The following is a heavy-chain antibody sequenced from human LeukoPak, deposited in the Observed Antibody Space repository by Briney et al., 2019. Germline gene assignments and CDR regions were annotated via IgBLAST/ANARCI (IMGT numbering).Heavy chain of an antibody. CDR1: GDSVSSNSAA. CDR2: TYYRSKWYN. D-gene: IGHD3-22*01. Sequence: SRTLSLTCAISGDSVSSNSAAWNWIRQSPSRGLEWLGRTYYRSKWYNDYAVSVKSRITINPDTSKNQFSLQLNSVTPEDTAVYYCAREGYYYDSSGYYSQAFDYWGQGTLVTVSS. CDR3: AREGYYYDSSGYYSQAFDY. J-gene: IGHJ4*02. V-gene: IGHV6-1*01.